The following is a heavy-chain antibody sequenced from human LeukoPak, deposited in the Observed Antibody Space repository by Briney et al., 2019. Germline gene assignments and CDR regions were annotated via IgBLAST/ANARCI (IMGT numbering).Heavy chain of an antibody. J-gene: IGHJ5*02. CDR3: ARHGRLRYFDWLFVVTAEKPNNWFDP. CDR1: GYSISSGYY. Sequence: PSETLSLTCTVSGYSISSGYYWGWIRQPPGKGLEWIGNIYHSGRTYYNPSLRSRVTISVDTSKNQFSLKLSSVTAADTAVYYCARHGRLRYFDWLFVVTAEKPNNWFDPWGQGTLVTVSS. CDR2: IYHSGRT. D-gene: IGHD3-9*01. V-gene: IGHV4-38-2*02.